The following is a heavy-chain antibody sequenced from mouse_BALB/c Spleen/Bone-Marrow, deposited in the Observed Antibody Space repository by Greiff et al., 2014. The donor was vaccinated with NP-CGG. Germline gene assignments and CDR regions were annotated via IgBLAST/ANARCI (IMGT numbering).Heavy chain of an antibody. CDR1: GYTFTSYY. CDR3: AGNWEWFAY. D-gene: IGHD4-1*01. CDR2: IYPGDGYT. V-gene: IGHV1S56*01. Sequence: VQLVESGPELVKPGASVKMSCKASGYTFTSYYIHWLKQRPGQGLEWIGWIYPGDGYTKYNEKFKGKTTLTADKSSSTAYMLLSSLTSEDSAIYFCAGNWEWFAYWGQGTLVTVSA. J-gene: IGHJ3*01.